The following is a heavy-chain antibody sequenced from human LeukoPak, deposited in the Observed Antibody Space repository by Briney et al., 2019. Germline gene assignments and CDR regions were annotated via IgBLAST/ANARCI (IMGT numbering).Heavy chain of an antibody. CDR2: INPNSGGT. CDR3: ARDHEYSSSNWFDP. V-gene: IGHV1-2*02. D-gene: IGHD6-6*01. J-gene: IGHJ5*02. Sequence: ASVKVSCKASGYTFTSYGISWVRQAPGQGLEWMGWINPNSGGTNYAQKFQGRVTMTRDTSISTAYMELSRLRSDDTAVYYCARDHEYSSSNWFDPWGQGTLVTVSS. CDR1: GYTFTSYG.